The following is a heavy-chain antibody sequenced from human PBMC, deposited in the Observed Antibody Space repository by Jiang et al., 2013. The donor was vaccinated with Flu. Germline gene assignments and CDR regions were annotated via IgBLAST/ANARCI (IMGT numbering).Heavy chain of an antibody. Sequence: VKPSETLSLTCIVSAGSISGYYWSWIRQPPGKGLEWIGYRYYTDSSNYHYNPSLKSRVAISVDTSKDQISLYLTSVTAADTAMYYCARLSCSGGSCYEAYWGQGILVTVSS. J-gene: IGHJ4*02. V-gene: IGHV4-59*08. CDR2: RYYTDSS. CDR1: AGSISGYY. CDR3: ARLSCSGGSCYEAY. D-gene: IGHD2-15*01.